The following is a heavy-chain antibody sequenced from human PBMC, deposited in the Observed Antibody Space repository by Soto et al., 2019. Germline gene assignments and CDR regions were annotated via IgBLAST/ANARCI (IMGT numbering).Heavy chain of an antibody. CDR2: ISSSSSYI. CDR3: ARADSGYEHPVFDC. D-gene: IGHD5-12*01. CDR1: GFTFSSYS. V-gene: IGHV3-21*01. Sequence: AMRLSCASSGFTFSSYSMNWVRQAPGKGLEWVSSISSSSSYIYYADSGKGRFTISRDNAKNSLYLQMNSLRAEATAVHYCARADSGYEHPVFDCWRRRCMVTVSS. J-gene: IGHJ4*02.